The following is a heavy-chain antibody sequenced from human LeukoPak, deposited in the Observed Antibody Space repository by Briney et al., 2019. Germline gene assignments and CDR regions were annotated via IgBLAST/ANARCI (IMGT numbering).Heavy chain of an antibody. CDR2: INPSGGST. D-gene: IGHD7-27*01. V-gene: IGHV1-46*01. CDR1: GYTFTSYY. J-gene: IGHJ3*02. Sequence: ASVKVSCRASGYTFTSYYMHWVRQAPGQGLEWMGIINPSGGSTSYAQKFQGRVTMTRDTSTSTVYMELSSLRSEDAAVYYCARETGDDAFDIWGQGTMVTVSS. CDR3: ARETGDDAFDI.